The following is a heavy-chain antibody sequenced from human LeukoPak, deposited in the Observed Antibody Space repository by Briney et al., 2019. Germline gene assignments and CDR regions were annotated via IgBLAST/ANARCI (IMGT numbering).Heavy chain of an antibody. CDR2: IRYDGSNK. CDR1: GFTFSSYG. CDR3: ARMDSSGWYVVDY. J-gene: IGHJ4*02. D-gene: IGHD6-19*01. V-gene: IGHV3-30*02. Sequence: PGGSLRLSCAASGFTFSSYGMHWVRQAPGKGLEWVAFIRYDGSNKYYADSVKGRFTISRDNSKNSLYLQMNSLRAEDTAVYYCARMDSSGWYVVDYWGQGTLVTVSS.